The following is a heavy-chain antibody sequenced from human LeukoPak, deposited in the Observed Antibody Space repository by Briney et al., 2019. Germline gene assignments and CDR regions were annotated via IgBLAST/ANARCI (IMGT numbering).Heavy chain of an antibody. CDR1: GFTFSSYD. CDR3: ARGKYSSGWYDPSHFDY. J-gene: IGHJ4*02. V-gene: IGHV3-13*01. D-gene: IGHD6-19*01. Sequence: GGSLRLSCAASGFTFSSYDMHWVRKATGKGLEWVSAIGTAGDTYYPGSVKGRFTISRENAKNSLYLQMNSLRAGDTAVYYCARGKYSSGWYDPSHFDYWGQGTLVTVSS. CDR2: IGTAGDT.